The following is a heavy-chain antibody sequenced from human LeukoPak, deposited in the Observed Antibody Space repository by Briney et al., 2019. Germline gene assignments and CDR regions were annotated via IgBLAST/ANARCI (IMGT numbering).Heavy chain of an antibody. V-gene: IGHV3-23*01. CDR1: RFTFSSYA. J-gene: IGHJ6*03. D-gene: IGHD3-10*01. Sequence: GGSLRLSYAASRFTFSSYAMSWVRQAPGKGLEWVSAISGSGGSTYYADSVKGRFTISRDNSKNTLSLQMTSLRAEGTAVYYCGGGGFGEAYYYYYYMDVWGKGTTVTVSS. CDR2: ISGSGGST. CDR3: GGGGFGEAYYYYYYMDV.